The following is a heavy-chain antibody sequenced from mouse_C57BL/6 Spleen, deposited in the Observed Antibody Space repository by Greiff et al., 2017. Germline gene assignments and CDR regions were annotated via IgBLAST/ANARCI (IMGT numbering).Heavy chain of an antibody. V-gene: IGHV1-69*01. CDR1: GYTFTSYW. CDR3: ARGFITTVVADLYYAMDY. D-gene: IGHD1-1*01. J-gene: IGHJ4*01. CDR2: IDPSDSYT. Sequence: QVQLQQPGAELVMPGASVKLSCKASGYTFTSYWMHWVKQRPGQGLEWIGEIDPSDSYTNYNQKFKGKSTLTVDKSSSTAYMQLSSLTSEDSAVYYCARGFITTVVADLYYAMDYWGQGTSVTVSS.